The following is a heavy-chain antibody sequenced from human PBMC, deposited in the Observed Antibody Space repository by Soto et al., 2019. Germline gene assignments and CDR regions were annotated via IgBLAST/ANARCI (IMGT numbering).Heavy chain of an antibody. V-gene: IGHV4-59*01. Sequence: SETLSLTCTVSGGSISSYYWSWIRQPPGKGLEWIGYIYYSGSTNYNPSLKSRVTISVDTSKNQFSLKLSSVTAADTAVYYCARDRRRQWLGYYYYGMDVWGQGTTVTVSS. CDR2: IYYSGST. D-gene: IGHD6-19*01. CDR1: GGSISSYY. J-gene: IGHJ6*02. CDR3: ARDRRRQWLGYYYYGMDV.